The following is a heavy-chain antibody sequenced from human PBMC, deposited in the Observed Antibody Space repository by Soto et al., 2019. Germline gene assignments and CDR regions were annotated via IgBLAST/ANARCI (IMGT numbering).Heavy chain of an antibody. CDR1: GGTFSSYA. J-gene: IGHJ6*02. CDR2: IIPIFGTA. V-gene: IGHV1-69*06. Sequence: QVQLVQSGAEVKKPGSSVKVSCKASGGTFSSYAISWVRQAPGQGLEWMGGIIPIFGTANYAQKFQGRVTITADKSTSTAYMELTSLRSEDTAVYYCATPGRYCSGGSCPNGMDVWGQGTTVTVSS. D-gene: IGHD2-15*01. CDR3: ATPGRYCSGGSCPNGMDV.